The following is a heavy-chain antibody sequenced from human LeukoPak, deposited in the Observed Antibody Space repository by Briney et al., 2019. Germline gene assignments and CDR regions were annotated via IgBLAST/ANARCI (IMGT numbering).Heavy chain of an antibody. D-gene: IGHD1-26*01. J-gene: IGHJ4*02. CDR2: ISGSGGST. V-gene: IGHV3-23*01. CDR1: GFTFTNYA. Sequence: GGSLRLSCAASGFTFTNYAMIWVRQAPGKGLEWVSAISGSGGSTYYADSVKGRFTISRDNSKNTLFLQVNSLRAEDSAVYYCAREAVGARRDFDFWGQGTLVTVSS. CDR3: AREAVGARRDFDF.